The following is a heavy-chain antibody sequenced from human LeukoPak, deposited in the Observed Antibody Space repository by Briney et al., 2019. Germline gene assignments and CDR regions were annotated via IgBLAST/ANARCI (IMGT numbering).Heavy chain of an antibody. V-gene: IGHV3-53*01. CDR1: GFTFSNYV. Sequence: GGSLRLSCAASGFTFSNYVMTWVRQAPGKGLEWVSIIYSGGSTFYADSVKGRFTISRDNSKNTLYLQMNSLRAEDTAVYYCARGGSYLSAFDIWGQGTMVTVSS. CDR2: IYSGGST. J-gene: IGHJ3*02. CDR3: ARGGSYLSAFDI. D-gene: IGHD1-26*01.